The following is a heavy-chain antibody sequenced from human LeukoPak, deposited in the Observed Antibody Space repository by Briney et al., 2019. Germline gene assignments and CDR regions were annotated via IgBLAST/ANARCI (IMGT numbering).Heavy chain of an antibody. CDR2: ITSGSSYI. D-gene: IGHD1-26*01. Sequence: GGSLRLSCAASGFTFSSYNMNWVRQAPGKGLEWVSSITSGSSYIYYADSVKGRCTISRDNAKNSLYLQMNSLRAEDTAVYYCARHPYSGSYGNYYYYFMDVWGKGTTVTISS. V-gene: IGHV3-21*01. J-gene: IGHJ6*03. CDR3: ARHPYSGSYGNYYYYFMDV. CDR1: GFTFSSYN.